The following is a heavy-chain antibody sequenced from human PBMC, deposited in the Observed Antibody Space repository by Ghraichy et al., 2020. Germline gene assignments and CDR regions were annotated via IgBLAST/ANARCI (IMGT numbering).Heavy chain of an antibody. CDR3: ARTHYGYSYGMDV. D-gene: IGHD4-17*01. CDR1: GFTFSFYS. J-gene: IGHJ6*02. V-gene: IGHV3-21*01. Sequence: GGSLRLSCAASGFTFSFYSMNWVRQAPGKGLEWVSSISSSSDYICYADSLKGRFTISRDNAKNSLFLKMSSLRAEDTAVYYCARTHYGYSYGMDVWGQGTTVTVSS. CDR2: ISSSSDYI.